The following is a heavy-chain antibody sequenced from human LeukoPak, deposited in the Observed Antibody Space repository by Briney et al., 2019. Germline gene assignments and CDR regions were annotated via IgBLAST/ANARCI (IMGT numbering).Heavy chain of an antibody. V-gene: IGHV1-2*02. CDR3: ARDSAEVSSSWDYFDY. J-gene: IGHJ4*02. D-gene: IGHD6-13*01. CDR2: INPNSGGT. Sequence: ASVKVSCKASGYSFTGYYIHWVRQAPGQGLEWMGWINPNSGGTNYAQKFQGRVTMTRDTSISTAYMELSRLRSDDTAVYYCARDSAEVSSSWDYFDYWGQGTLVTVSS. CDR1: GYSFTGYY.